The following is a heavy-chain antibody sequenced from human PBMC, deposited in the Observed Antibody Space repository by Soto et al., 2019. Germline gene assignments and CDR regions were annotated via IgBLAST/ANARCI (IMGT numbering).Heavy chain of an antibody. Sequence: ASVKVSCKASGGTFSRHAISWVRQAPGQGLEWLGGVIPIFGTTSYAQKFKDRLILTSDESTNSAYMELRSPTFDDTAVYYCAQDVGDGTPSEPFFYHGMDVWGQGTTVTVSS. D-gene: IGHD3-10*01. J-gene: IGHJ6*02. CDR3: AQDVGDGTPSEPFFYHGMDV. V-gene: IGHV1-69*13. CDR2: VIPIFGTT. CDR1: GGTFSRHA.